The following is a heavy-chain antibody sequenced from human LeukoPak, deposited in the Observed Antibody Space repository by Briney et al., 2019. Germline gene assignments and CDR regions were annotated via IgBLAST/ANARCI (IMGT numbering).Heavy chain of an antibody. CDR2: IDNDGGGT. Sequence: PGGSLRLSCAASGFTLSDYWMHWVRQRPGGGLVHVSGIDNDGGGTMYADSVKGRFTVSRDDPKNTMYLQMNSLRAEDTAIYYCAKGGHKLDIQATRYYYGVDDWGQGTTVTVTS. CDR3: AKGGHKLDIQATRYYYGVDD. J-gene: IGHJ6*02. D-gene: IGHD5-12*01. CDR1: GFTLSDYW. V-gene: IGHV3-74*03.